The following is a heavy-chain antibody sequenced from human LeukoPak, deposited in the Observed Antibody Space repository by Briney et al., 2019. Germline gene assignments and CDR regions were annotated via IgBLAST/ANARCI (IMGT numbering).Heavy chain of an antibody. CDR2: INENGRVT. CDR1: GFTFSSYW. J-gene: IGHJ4*02. V-gene: IGHV3-74*01. D-gene: IGHD3-16*01. Sequence: GGSLRLSCTASGFTFSSYWVHWVRQSQEKRLVWVSRINENGRVTDYADSVKGRFTISRDNARNTLYLQMHSLRVEDTAVYYCARDLRGNHDYWGQGTLVTVSS. CDR3: ARDLRGNHDY.